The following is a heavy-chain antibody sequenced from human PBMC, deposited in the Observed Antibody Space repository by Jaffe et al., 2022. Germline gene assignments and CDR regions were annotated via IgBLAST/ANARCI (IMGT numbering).Heavy chain of an antibody. Sequence: EVQLVESGGGLVQPGGSLRLSCAASGITFSIYWMSWVRQAPGKGLEWVANIKQDGSAKYYVDSVKGRFTISRDNAKNSLYLQMNSLRAEDTAVYYCATDRNSLVSGTYYNVFDYWGQGTLVTVSS. V-gene: IGHV3-7*01. CDR1: GITFSIYW. D-gene: IGHD3-10*01. CDR3: ATDRNSLVSGTYYNVFDY. CDR2: IKQDGSAK. J-gene: IGHJ4*02.